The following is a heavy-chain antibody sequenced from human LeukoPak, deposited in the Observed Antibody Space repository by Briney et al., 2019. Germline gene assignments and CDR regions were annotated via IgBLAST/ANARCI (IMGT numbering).Heavy chain of an antibody. CDR3: ACSVSGYSYGQFDY. J-gene: IGHJ4*02. V-gene: IGHV1-2*02. CDR1: GYTFTGYY. Sequence: APVKASCKASGYTFTGYYMHWVRQAPGQGLEWMGWINPNSGGTNYAQKFQGRVTMTRDTSISTAYMELSRLRSDDTAVYYCACSVSGYSYGQFDYWGQGTLVTVSS. D-gene: IGHD5-18*01. CDR2: INPNSGGT.